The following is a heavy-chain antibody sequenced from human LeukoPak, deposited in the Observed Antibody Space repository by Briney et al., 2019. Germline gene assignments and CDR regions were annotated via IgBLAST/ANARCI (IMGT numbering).Heavy chain of an antibody. Sequence: GGSLRLSCAASGFTFSTYSMNWVRQAPGKGLEWVSYISSRSDTIYYADSVKGRFTISRDNAKNSLYLQMNSLRAEDTAVYYCARDRGVNDFDYWGQGTLVTVSS. J-gene: IGHJ4*02. CDR1: GFTFSTYS. CDR3: ARDRGVNDFDY. CDR2: ISSRSDTI. V-gene: IGHV3-48*04. D-gene: IGHD3-10*01.